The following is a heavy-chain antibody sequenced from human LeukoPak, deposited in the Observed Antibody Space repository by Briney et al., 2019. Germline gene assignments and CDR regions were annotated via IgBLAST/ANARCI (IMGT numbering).Heavy chain of an antibody. V-gene: IGHV3-15*01. Sequence: GGSLRLSCAGSGFTFSTAWMIWVRQAPGKGLEWVGRVKTKADGGATDYDAPVKGRFTITRDDSKNTVHLQMNSLKTEDTAVYYCTTEDFWGQGTLVTVSS. CDR3: TTEDF. CDR2: VKTKADGGAT. J-gene: IGHJ3*01. CDR1: GFTFSTAW. D-gene: IGHD3/OR15-3a*01.